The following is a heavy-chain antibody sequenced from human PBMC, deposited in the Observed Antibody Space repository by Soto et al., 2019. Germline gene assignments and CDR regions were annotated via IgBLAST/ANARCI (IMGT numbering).Heavy chain of an antibody. V-gene: IGHV3-30-3*01. CDR2: ISYDGSDK. Sequence: QVQLVESGGGVVQPGRSLRLSCAASGFTFSSYAMHWVRQAPGKGLEWVAVISYDGSDKYYADSVKGRFTISRDNSKNQLYLQLKSLRAEDTAVYYCARERGYSYGYVAYYFDYWGQGTLVTVSS. D-gene: IGHD5-18*01. J-gene: IGHJ4*02. CDR1: GFTFSSYA. CDR3: ARERGYSYGYVAYYFDY.